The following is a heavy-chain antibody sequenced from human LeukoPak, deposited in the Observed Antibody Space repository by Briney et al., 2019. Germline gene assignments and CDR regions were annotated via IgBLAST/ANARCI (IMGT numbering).Heavy chain of an antibody. D-gene: IGHD4-17*01. CDR2: ISSSSSYI. CDR1: GFTFSSYE. Sequence: GGSLRLSCAASGFTFSSYEMNWVRQAPGKGLEWVSSISSSSSYIYYADSVKGRFTISRDNAKNSLYLQMNSLRAEDTAVYYCARDLLGDTVTTRRCDYWGQGPRVTVSS. V-gene: IGHV3-21*01. J-gene: IGHJ4*02. CDR3: ARDLLGDTVTTRRCDY.